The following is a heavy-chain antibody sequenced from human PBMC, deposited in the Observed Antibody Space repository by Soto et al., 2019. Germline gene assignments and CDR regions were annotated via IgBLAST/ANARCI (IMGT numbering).Heavy chain of an antibody. V-gene: IGHV3-30*18. J-gene: IGHJ6*02. CDR2: ISYDGSTS. CDR3: ANTRIVAYSKSGINYYGVDV. CDR1: GFPVSSYA. Sequence: QVQLVESGGGVVQPGRSLRLSCAASGFPVSSYAMHWVRQAPGRGLEWVALISYDGSTSYYADSVKGRFTISRDTSKTTFYLQMNSLNSEDTAVDYCANTRIVAYSKSGINYYGVDVWGPGTTVIVSS. D-gene: IGHD1-26*01.